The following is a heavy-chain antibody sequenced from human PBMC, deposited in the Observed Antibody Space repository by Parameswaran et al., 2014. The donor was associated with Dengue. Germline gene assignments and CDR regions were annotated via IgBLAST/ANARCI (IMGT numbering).Heavy chain of an antibody. CDR3: ARDEQQLTTGGYYYYGMDV. D-gene: IGHD6-13*01. J-gene: IGHJ6*02. V-gene: IGHV1-46*01. CDR2: INPSGGST. Sequence: WVRQAPGQGLEWMGIINPSGGSTSYAQKFQGRVTMTRDTSTSTVYMELSSLRSEDTAVYYCARDEQQLTTGGYYYYGMDVWGQGTTVTVSS.